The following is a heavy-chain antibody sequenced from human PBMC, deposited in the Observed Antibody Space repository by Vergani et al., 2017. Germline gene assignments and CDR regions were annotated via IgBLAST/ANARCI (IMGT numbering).Heavy chain of an antibody. J-gene: IGHJ4*02. CDR2: IIPIFGTA. Sequence: QVQLVQSGAEVKKPGSSVKVSCKASGGTFSSYAISWVRQAPGQGLEWMGGIIPIFGTANYAQKFQGRGTITADESTSTAYMELSSLRSEDTAVYYCARGKEYCSGGSCYGGEMDYWGQGTLVTVSS. CDR3: ARGKEYCSGGSCYGGEMDY. V-gene: IGHV1-69*12. D-gene: IGHD2-15*01. CDR1: GGTFSSYA.